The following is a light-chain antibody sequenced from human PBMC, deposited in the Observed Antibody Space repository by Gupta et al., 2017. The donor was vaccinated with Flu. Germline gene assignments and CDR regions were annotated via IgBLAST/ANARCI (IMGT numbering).Light chain of an antibody. CDR2: GAS. CDR3: QQYNNWPLT. Sequence: GERATLAGRASQSVSSNLALYQEKPGQAPRLLIYGASTRATGIPARFSGSGSGTEFTLTSSILQSEDFAVYYCQQYNNWPLTFGGGTKVEIK. J-gene: IGKJ4*01. V-gene: IGKV3-15*01. CDR1: QSVSSN.